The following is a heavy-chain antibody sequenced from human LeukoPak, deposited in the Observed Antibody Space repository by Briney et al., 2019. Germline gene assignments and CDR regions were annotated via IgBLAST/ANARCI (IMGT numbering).Heavy chain of an antibody. D-gene: IGHD6-19*01. V-gene: IGHV3-21*01. CDR1: GFTFSSYN. J-gene: IGHJ4*02. Sequence: GGSLRLSCAASGFTFSSYNMNWVRQAPGKGLEWVSSISSSGGTYIYYADSVKGRFTISRDNAKNSLYLQMNSLRAEDTAVYYCARVSVAGVYWGQGTLVTVSS. CDR2: ISSSGGTYI. CDR3: ARVSVAGVY.